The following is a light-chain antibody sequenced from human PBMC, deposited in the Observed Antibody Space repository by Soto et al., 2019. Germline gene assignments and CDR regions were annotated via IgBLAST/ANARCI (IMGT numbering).Light chain of an antibody. J-gene: IGKJ1*01. CDR3: QQYNEYSKT. CDR2: KAS. Sequence: DIQVTQSPSTLSASVGDRVTITCRASQTISTSLAWFQQKPGRAPKLLIYKASTLADGVPSRFKGSGSGTDFTLSISSLRPDDFATYYCQQYNEYSKTFGQGTKVDI. V-gene: IGKV1-5*03. CDR1: QTISTS.